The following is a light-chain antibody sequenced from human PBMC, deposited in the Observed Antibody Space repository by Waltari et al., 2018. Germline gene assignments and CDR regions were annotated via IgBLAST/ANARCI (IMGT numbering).Light chain of an antibody. CDR1: SRDVGAYNL. CDR3: CSYGGTRLL. V-gene: IGLV2-23*02. J-gene: IGLJ2*01. Sequence: QSALTQPASVSGSPGPSVTISCSGSSRDVGAYNLVPWYQQYPGKSPKLIIYDITKLPSGVSNRFSGARTGNTASLTMCGPQAEDEARYYSCSYGGTRLLFGGGTELTVL. CDR2: DIT.